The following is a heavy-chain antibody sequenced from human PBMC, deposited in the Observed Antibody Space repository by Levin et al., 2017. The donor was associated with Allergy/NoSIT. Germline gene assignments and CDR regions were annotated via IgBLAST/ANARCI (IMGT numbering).Heavy chain of an antibody. Sequence: GESLKISCKASGYTFTSYYMHWVRQAPGQGLEWMGIINPSGGSTSYAQKFQGRVTMTRDTSTSTVYMELSSLRSEDTAVYYCARGGYCSGGSCYSLGYYYYYMDVWGKGTTVTVSS. J-gene: IGHJ6*03. D-gene: IGHD2-15*01. CDR3: ARGGYCSGGSCYSLGYYYYYMDV. CDR2: INPSGGST. V-gene: IGHV1-46*03. CDR1: GYTFTSYY.